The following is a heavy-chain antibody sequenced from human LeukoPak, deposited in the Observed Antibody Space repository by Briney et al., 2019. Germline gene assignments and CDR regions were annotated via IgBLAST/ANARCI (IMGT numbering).Heavy chain of an antibody. CDR1: GFIFSNSW. V-gene: IGHV3-7*01. Sequence: PGGSLRLSCAASGFIFSNSWMSWVRQPPGKGLEWVANIKQDGSEKYYVDSVKGRFTISRDNAKNSLYLQMNSLRAEDTAVYYCARVSIAVAGGDYWGRGTLVTVSS. CDR3: ARVSIAVAGGDY. D-gene: IGHD6-19*01. CDR2: IKQDGSEK. J-gene: IGHJ4*02.